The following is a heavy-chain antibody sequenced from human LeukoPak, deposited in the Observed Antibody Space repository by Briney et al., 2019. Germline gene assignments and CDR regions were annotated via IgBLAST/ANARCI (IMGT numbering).Heavy chain of an antibody. J-gene: IGHJ4*02. D-gene: IGHD3-9*01. V-gene: IGHV1-18*01. Sequence: ASVKVSCKASGYTFTSYGISWVRQAPGQGLEWMGWISAYNGNTNYAQKLQGRVTMTTDTSTSTAYMELRSLRSDDTAVYYCARPYYDILTGYPLYFDYWGQGALVTVSS. CDR3: ARPYYDILTGYPLYFDY. CDR2: ISAYNGNT. CDR1: GYTFTSYG.